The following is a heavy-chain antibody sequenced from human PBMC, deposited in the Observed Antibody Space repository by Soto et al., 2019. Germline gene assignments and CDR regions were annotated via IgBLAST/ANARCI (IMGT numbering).Heavy chain of an antibody. V-gene: IGHV1-69*13. CDR1: GGTFSSYA. CDR3: ARGGNGNYVPYPTPYDMNV. D-gene: IGHD1-7*01. J-gene: IGHJ6*02. Sequence: ASVKVSCKASGGTFSSYAISWVRQAPGQGLEWMGGIIPIFGTANYAQKFQGRVTITADESTSTAYMELSSLRSEHTAVYYCARGGNGNYVPYPTPYDMNVWGQGTTVTVSS. CDR2: IIPIFGTA.